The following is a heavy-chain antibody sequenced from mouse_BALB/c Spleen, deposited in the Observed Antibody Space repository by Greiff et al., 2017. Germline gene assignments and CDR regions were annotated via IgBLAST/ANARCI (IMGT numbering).Heavy chain of an antibody. D-gene: IGHD2-12*01. CDR1: GFNIKDTY. V-gene: IGHV14-3*02. CDR2: IDPANGNT. J-gene: IGHJ1*01. Sequence: VQLQQSGAELVKPGASVKLSCTASGFNIKDTYMHWVKQRPQQGLEWIGRIDPANGNTKYDPKFQGKATITADTSSNTAYLQLSSLTSEDTAVYYCASGDDGYLDVWGAGTTVTVAS. CDR3: ASGDDGYLDV.